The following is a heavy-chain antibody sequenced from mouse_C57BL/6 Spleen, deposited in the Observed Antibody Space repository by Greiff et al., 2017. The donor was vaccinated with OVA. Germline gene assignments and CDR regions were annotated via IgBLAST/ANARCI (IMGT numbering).Heavy chain of an antibody. J-gene: IGHJ2*01. Sequence: QVQLKQPGAELVRPGSSVKLSCKASGYTFTSYWMDWVKQRPGQGLEWIGNIYPSDSETHYNQKFKDKATLTVDKSSSTAYMQLSSLTSEDSAVYYCARRTSNFDYWGQGTTLTVSS. V-gene: IGHV1-61*01. CDR2: IYPSDSET. D-gene: IGHD5-1*01. CDR1: GYTFTSYW. CDR3: ARRTSNFDY.